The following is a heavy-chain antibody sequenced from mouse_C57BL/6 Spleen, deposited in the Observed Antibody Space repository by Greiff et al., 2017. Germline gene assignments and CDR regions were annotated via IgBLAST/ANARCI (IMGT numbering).Heavy chain of an antibody. V-gene: IGHV5-4*01. J-gene: IGHJ1*03. CDR1: GFTFSSYA. CDR3: ARDRTTVVARWYFDV. D-gene: IGHD1-1*01. CDR2: ISDGGSYT. Sequence: EVQLQESGGGLVKPGGSLKLSCAASGFTFSSYAMSWVRQTPEKRLEWVATISDGGSYTYYPDNVKGRFTISRDNAKNNLYLQMSHLKSEDTAMYYCARDRTTVVARWYFDVWGTGTTVTVSS.